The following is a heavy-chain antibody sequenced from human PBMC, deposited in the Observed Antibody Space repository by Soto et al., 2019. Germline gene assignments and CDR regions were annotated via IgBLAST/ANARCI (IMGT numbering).Heavy chain of an antibody. V-gene: IGHV4-4*07. Sequence: SETLSLTCTVSGGSINSYYWSWIRQPAGKGLEWIGRIYTSGSTNYNPSLKSRVTMSVDTSKNRFSLKLSSVTAADTAVYYCARGIYWKVGATIWLDPCGQGTLVTVSS. J-gene: IGHJ5*02. CDR3: ARGIYWKVGATIWLDP. CDR1: GGSINSYY. CDR2: IYTSGST. D-gene: IGHD1-26*01.